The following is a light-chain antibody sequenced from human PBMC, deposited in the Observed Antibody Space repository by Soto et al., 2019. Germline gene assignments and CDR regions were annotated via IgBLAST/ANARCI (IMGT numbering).Light chain of an antibody. CDR2: AAS. J-gene: IGKJ1*01. CDR1: QGISSY. Sequence: AIRMTQSPSSFSASTGDRVTITCRASQGISSYLAWYQQKPGKAPKLLIYAASTLQSGVPSRFSGSGSGTNFTLTISSLQAEDVAVYYCQQYYSLPRTFGQGTKVDI. V-gene: IGKV1-8*01. CDR3: QQYYSLPRT.